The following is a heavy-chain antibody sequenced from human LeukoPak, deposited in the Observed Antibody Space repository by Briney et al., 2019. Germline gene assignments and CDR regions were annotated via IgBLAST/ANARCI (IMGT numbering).Heavy chain of an antibody. D-gene: IGHD3-22*01. CDR3: ARPGSSGYLY. Sequence: GGSLRLSCAASGFTFSSHEMHWVRQAPGKGLEWVSYISRSASTIFYADSVRGRFTISRDNAQNSLYLQMNSLRAEDTAIYYCARPGSSGYLYWGQGTLVTVSS. J-gene: IGHJ4*02. CDR2: ISRSASTI. V-gene: IGHV3-48*03. CDR1: GFTFSSHE.